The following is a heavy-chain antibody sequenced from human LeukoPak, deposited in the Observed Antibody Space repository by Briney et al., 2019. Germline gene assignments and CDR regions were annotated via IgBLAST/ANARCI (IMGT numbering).Heavy chain of an antibody. J-gene: IGHJ3*02. CDR2: RSACKCKT. CDR3: ARLVGYCSSTSCSIGTDAFDI. Sequence: GAAVNVSFKASGYTFTSYVSSGVRQAAGQGREGVGWRSACKCKTNYAQKLQGRLTMTTDTSASTAYMELRSLRSDETDVYYCARLVGYCSSTSCSIGTDAFDIWGPGTLVTVSS. D-gene: IGHD2-2*01. V-gene: IGHV1-18*01. CDR1: GYTFTSYV.